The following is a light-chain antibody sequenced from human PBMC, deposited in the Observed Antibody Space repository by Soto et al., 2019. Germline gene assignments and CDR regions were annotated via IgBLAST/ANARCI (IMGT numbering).Light chain of an antibody. V-gene: IGKV3-15*01. CDR3: QQYNTWLWT. CDR2: GAS. CDR1: QSVNAN. Sequence: EVVMTQSPATLSVSPGERATLSCRASQSVNANLAWYQQKPGQAPRLLIHGASNRATCIPARFSGIGVVTEFILNIRRLQSEDFAVYYCQQYNTWLWTFGQGTKVEI. J-gene: IGKJ1*01.